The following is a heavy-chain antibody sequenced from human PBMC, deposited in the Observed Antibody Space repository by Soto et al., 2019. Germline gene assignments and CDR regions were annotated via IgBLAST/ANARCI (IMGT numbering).Heavy chain of an antibody. CDR2: INHSGST. J-gene: IGHJ5*02. D-gene: IGHD1-7*01. V-gene: IGHV4-34*01. Sequence: SETLSLTCAVYGGSFSGYYWSWIRQPPGKGLEWIGEINHSGSTNYNPSLKSRVTISVDTSKNPFSLKLSSVTAADTAVYYCARALAGTTGRWFDPWGQGTLVTVSS. CDR1: GGSFSGYY. CDR3: ARALAGTTGRWFDP.